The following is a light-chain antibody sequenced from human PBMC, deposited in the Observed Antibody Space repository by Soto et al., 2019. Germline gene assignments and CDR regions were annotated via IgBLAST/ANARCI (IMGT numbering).Light chain of an antibody. Sequence: EIVMTQSPATLSVSPGVRATLSCRASQSVSSNLAWYQQKPGQAPRLLIYGASTRATGIPARFSGSGSGTEFTLTISSLQSEDFAVYYCQQYNNWPPWTVGQGTKVDIK. J-gene: IGKJ1*01. CDR3: QQYNNWPPWT. V-gene: IGKV3-15*01. CDR2: GAS. CDR1: QSVSSN.